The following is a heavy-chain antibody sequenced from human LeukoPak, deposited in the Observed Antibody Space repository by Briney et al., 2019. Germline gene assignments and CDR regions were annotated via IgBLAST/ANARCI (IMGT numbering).Heavy chain of an antibody. D-gene: IGHD6-13*01. Sequence: SETLSLTCTVSGGSISSYYWSWIRQPPGKGLEWIGYISYTGSTNYNPSLKSRVTISVDTSKNQFSLKLSSVTAADTAVYYCARLRAIAAAGKGAYYYYYGMDVWGQGTTVTVSS. CDR3: ARLRAIAAAGKGAYYYYYGMDV. V-gene: IGHV4-59*01. CDR1: GGSISSYY. CDR2: ISYTGST. J-gene: IGHJ6*02.